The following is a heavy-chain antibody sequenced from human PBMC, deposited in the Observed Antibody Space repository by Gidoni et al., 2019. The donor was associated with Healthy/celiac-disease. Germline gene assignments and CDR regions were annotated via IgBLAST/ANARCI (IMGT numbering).Heavy chain of an antibody. J-gene: IGHJ4*02. Sequence: QVQLQQWGAGLLKPSETMSLTCAVYGGSFSGYYGIWIRQPPGKGLEWIGEINHSGSTNYNPALKSRVTISVDTSKNQFSLKLRSVTAADTAVYYCARRKLDYYDSSGYYFSFSYDYWGQGTLVTVSS. CDR3: ARRKLDYYDSSGYYFSFSYDY. CDR1: GGSFSGYY. CDR2: INHSGST. V-gene: IGHV4-34*01. D-gene: IGHD3-22*01.